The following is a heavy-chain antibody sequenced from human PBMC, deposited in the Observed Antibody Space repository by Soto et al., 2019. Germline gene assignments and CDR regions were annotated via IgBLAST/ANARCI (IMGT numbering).Heavy chain of an antibody. CDR3: ATDYQAY. D-gene: IGHD3-16*02. CDR1: GLTFSSNR. CDR2: INQDGGVR. J-gene: IGHJ4*02. V-gene: IGHV3-7*01. Sequence: EVQLVESGGGLVQPGRSLRLSCAASGLTFSSNRMIWVRQAPGKGLEWVAKINQDGGVRYYVDSVKGRFTISRDNAKNSLYLQMNSLRAEDTAVYYCATDYQAYWGQGTLVTVSS.